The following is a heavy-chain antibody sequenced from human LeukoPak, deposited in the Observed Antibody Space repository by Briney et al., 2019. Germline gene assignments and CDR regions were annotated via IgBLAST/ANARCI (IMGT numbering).Heavy chain of an antibody. CDR2: ILNDGSNK. D-gene: IGHD4-17*01. CDR1: GFTFSRYG. Sequence: GGSLRLSCAASGFTFSRYGMHWVRQAPGKGLEWVAVILNDGSNKYYADSVKGRFTISRDNSKNTLYLQMNSLRAEDTAVYYCARVLGMTTLDYWGQGTLVTVSS. CDR3: ARVLGMTTLDY. J-gene: IGHJ4*02. V-gene: IGHV3-33*01.